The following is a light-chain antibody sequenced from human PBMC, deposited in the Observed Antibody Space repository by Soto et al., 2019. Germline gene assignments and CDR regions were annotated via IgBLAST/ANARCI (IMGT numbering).Light chain of an antibody. CDR1: SSNIGINT. J-gene: IGLJ1*01. CDR2: SNN. CDR3: AAWDDSLNGYV. V-gene: IGLV1-44*01. Sequence: QSVLTQPPSASGTPGQRVTISCSGSSSNIGINTVNWYQQLPGTAPKLLIYSNNQRPSGVPDRFSGSKSGTSASLAISGLQFEDEADYDCAAWDDSLNGYVFGTGTKVTVL.